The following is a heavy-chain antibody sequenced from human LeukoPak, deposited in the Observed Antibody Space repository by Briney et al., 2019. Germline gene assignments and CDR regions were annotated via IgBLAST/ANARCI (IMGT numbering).Heavy chain of an antibody. Sequence: SETLSLTCTVSGYSISSGYYWSWIRQPPGKGLEWIGSIYHSGSTYYNPSLKSRVTISVDTSKNQFSLKLTSLTAADTAVYYCARLPDYGDHGYSDYWGQGTLVTVSS. D-gene: IGHD4-17*01. CDR1: GYSISSGYY. CDR2: IYHSGST. CDR3: ARLPDYGDHGYSDY. J-gene: IGHJ4*02. V-gene: IGHV4-38-2*02.